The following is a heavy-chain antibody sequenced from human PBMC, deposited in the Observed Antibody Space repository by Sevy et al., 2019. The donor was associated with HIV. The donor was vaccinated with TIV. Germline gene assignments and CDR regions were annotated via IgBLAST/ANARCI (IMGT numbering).Heavy chain of an antibody. J-gene: IGHJ6*02. CDR1: GFSISDYY. Sequence: GGSLRLSCAASGFSISDYYMSWIRQAPGKGLQWISYISSSGDTIYYADSVKGRFTIYRYNAKNSRYLQLNSLMAEDTAVYYCARDHEKDGELGDYYYYATDVWGRGTTVTVSS. D-gene: IGHD3-16*01. CDR3: ARDHEKDGELGDYYYYATDV. V-gene: IGHV3-11*01. CDR2: ISSSGDTI.